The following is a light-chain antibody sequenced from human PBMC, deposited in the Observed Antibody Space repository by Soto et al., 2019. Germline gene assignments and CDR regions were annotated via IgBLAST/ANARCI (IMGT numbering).Light chain of an antibody. V-gene: IGKV1-12*01. CDR1: QGVSTW. CDR2: TAS. J-gene: IGKJ5*01. Sequence: DIPMTQSPSSLSASVGDRVTITCRASQGVSTWLAWYQQKPGKAPNLLIYTASSLQSGVPSRFSGSGSGTDFTLTINGLQPEDFATYYCQQAASFPITFGQGTRLEIK. CDR3: QQAASFPIT.